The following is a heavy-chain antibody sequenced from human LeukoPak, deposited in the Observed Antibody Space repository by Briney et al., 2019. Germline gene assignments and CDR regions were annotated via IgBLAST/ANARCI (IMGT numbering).Heavy chain of an antibody. CDR3: ARVWAAAGFYYHYGMDV. CDR2: IYTSGST. J-gene: IGHJ6*02. Sequence: SETLSLTCTVSGGSISSYYWSWIRQPAGKGLEWIGRIYTSGSTNYNPSLKSRVTMSVDTSKNQFYLKLSSVTAADTAVYYCARVWAAAGFYYHYGMDVWGQGTTVTVSS. CDR1: GGSISSYY. D-gene: IGHD6-13*01. V-gene: IGHV4-4*07.